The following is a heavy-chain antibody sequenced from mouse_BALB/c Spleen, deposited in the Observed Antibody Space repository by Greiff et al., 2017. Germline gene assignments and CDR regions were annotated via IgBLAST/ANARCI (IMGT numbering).Heavy chain of an antibody. V-gene: IGHV1-7*01. CDR3: AREVTGTPVFDY. CDR2: INPSTGYT. CDR1: GYTFTSYW. D-gene: IGHD4-1*01. J-gene: IGHJ2*01. Sequence: VKLMESGAELAKPGASVKMSCKASGYTFTSYWMHWVKQRPGQGLEWIGYINPSTGYTEYNQKFKDKATLTADKSSSTAYMQLSSLTSEDSAVYYCAREVTGTPVFDYWGQGTTLTVSS.